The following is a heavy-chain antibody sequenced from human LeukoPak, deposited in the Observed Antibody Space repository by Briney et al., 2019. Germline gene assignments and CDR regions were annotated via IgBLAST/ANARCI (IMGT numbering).Heavy chain of an antibody. D-gene: IGHD2-2*01. CDR1: GGTFSSYA. CDR2: TIPIFGTA. V-gene: IGHV1-69*13. CDR3: ARGRPIIVVPAVDAFDI. J-gene: IGHJ3*02. Sequence: GASVKVSCKASGGTFSSYAISWVRQAPGQGLEWMGGTIPIFGTANYAQKFQGRVTITADESTSTAYMELSSLRSEDTAVYYCARGRPIIVVPAVDAFDIWGQGTMVTVSS.